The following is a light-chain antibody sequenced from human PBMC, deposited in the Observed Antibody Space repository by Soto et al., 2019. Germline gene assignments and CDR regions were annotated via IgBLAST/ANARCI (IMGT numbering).Light chain of an antibody. Sequence: EVVFTHSPVTLSLSPGQRATLSCTASQSFRGLLAWYQQKPGQAPRILIYDEYNRATGIPHRFSGSGSGTDFNLTISSLEPEDSAVYYCQKRHMWPITFGQGTRLEIK. J-gene: IGKJ5*01. V-gene: IGKV3-11*01. CDR1: QSFRGL. CDR2: DEY. CDR3: QKRHMWPIT.